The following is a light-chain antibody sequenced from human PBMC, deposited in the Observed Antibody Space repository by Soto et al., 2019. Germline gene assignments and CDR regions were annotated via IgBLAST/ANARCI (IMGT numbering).Light chain of an antibody. J-gene: IGLJ2*01. V-gene: IGLV2-14*01. CDR2: DVS. CDR3: SSYTSSSTLVV. CDR1: SSDVGGYNY. Sequence: QSALTQPASVSGSPGQSITISCTGTSSDVGGYNYVSWYQQHPGKAPKLMIYDVSNRPSGVSNRFSGSKSGTTASLTIYGLQAEDEADYYCSSYTSSSTLVVFGGGTKLTVL.